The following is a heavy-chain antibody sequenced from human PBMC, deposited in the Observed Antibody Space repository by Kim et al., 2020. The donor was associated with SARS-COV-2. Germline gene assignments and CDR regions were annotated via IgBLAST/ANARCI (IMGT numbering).Heavy chain of an antibody. CDR2: IRDSGGST. Sequence: GGSLRLSCAASGFTFNSYAMSWVRQAPGKGLEWVSGIRDSGGSTKYAESVKGRFSISRDNSKNTLYLQMDSPRAEDTAVYYCAKVTSGSSGWFEYFQHWGQGTLVTVSS. D-gene: IGHD6-19*01. CDR1: GFTFNSYA. J-gene: IGHJ1*01. V-gene: IGHV3-23*01. CDR3: AKVTSGSSGWFEYFQH.